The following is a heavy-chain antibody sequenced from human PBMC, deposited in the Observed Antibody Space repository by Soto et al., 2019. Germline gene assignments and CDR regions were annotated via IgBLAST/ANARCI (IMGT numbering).Heavy chain of an antibody. CDR3: ARVMLRLGELSTGGFAFDI. J-gene: IGHJ3*02. V-gene: IGHV1-2*04. CDR2: INPNSGGT. CDR1: GYTFTGYY. Sequence: SVKVSCKASGYTFTGYYMHWVRQAPGQGLEWMGWINPNSGGTNYAQKFQGWVTMTRDTSISTAYMELSRLRSDDTAVYYCARVMLRLGELSTGGFAFDIWGQGTMVTVSS. D-gene: IGHD3-16*02.